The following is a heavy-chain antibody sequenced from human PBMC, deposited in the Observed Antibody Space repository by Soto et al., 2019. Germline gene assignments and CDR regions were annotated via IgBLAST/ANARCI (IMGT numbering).Heavy chain of an antibody. D-gene: IGHD2-2*01. CDR3: AKEGLPAAMWGGWFDP. CDR1: GFTFSSYA. CDR2: ISGSGGST. Sequence: GGSLRLSCAASGFTFSSYAMSWVRQAPGKGLEWVSAISGSGGSTYYADSVKGRFTISRDNSKNTLYLQMNSLRAEDTAVYYCAKEGLPAAMWGGWFDPWGQGTLVTVSS. J-gene: IGHJ5*02. V-gene: IGHV3-23*01.